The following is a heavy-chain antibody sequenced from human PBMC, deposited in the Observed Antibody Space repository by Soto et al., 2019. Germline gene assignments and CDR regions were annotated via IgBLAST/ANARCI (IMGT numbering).Heavy chain of an antibody. CDR1: GFSFRTYG. J-gene: IGHJ3*01. V-gene: IGHV3-33*01. D-gene: IGHD1-1*01. CDR3: ARDDAFANENAFDL. Sequence: QVQLVESGGGLVQPGTSVRLSCAVSGFSFRTYGFHWVRQPPGKGLQWVAVISPKGHSDSVEGRFTISRDNSKDTSYLQMNNLRAEDTALYYCARDDAFANENAFDLWGQGTMVTVSS. CDR2: ISPK.